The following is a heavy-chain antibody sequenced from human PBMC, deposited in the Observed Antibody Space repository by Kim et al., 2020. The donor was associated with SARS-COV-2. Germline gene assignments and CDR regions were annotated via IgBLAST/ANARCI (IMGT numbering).Heavy chain of an antibody. Sequence: SETLSLTCAVYGGSFSGYYWSWIRQPPGKGLEWIGEINHSGSTNYNPSLKSRVTVSVDTSKNQFSLKLSSVTAADTAVYYCARGLRVTATQYYYGMDVWGQGTTVTVSS. CDR1: GGSFSGYY. D-gene: IGHD2-21*02. V-gene: IGHV4-34*01. CDR3: ARGLRVTATQYYYGMDV. CDR2: INHSGST. J-gene: IGHJ6*02.